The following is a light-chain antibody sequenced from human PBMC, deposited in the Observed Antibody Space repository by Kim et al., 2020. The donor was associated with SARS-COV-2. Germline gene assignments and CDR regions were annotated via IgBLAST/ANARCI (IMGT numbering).Light chain of an antibody. CDR3: QQYGAAPDT. Sequence: IVLTQSPGTLSLSPWERATLSCRTSQTINSNYLAWFQQKPGQAPRLLIHDASSRAPGIPDRFSGSGSGTDFTLTISRVEPEDFAVYYCQQYGAAPDTFGQGTKLEIK. CDR1: QTINSNY. CDR2: DAS. V-gene: IGKV3-20*01. J-gene: IGKJ2*01.